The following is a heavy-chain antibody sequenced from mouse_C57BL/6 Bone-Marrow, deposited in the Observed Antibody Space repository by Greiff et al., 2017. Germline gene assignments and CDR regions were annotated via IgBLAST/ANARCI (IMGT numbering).Heavy chain of an antibody. J-gene: IGHJ4*01. Sequence: QVQLQQSGSELRSPGSSVKLSCKDFDSEVFPIAYMSWVRQKPGHGFEWIGGILPSIGRTIYGEKFEDKATLDADTLSNTAYLELNRLTSDDSAIYYSARGDDGYPYAMDYWGQGTSVTVSS. CDR2: ILPSIGRT. CDR3: ARGDDGYPYAMDY. CDR1: DSEVFPIAY. V-gene: IGHV15-2*01. D-gene: IGHD2-3*01.